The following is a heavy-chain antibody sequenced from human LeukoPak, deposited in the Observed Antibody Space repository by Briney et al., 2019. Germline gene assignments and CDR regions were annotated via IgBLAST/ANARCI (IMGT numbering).Heavy chain of an antibody. Sequence: GASVKVSCKASGYTFTNYAVIWVRQAPGQGLEWMGWTNTNSGNPTYAQAFAGRFVFSLDTSVSTAYLQITSLKAEDTAVYYCARVKSYSSGWRGRDEYYYYMDVWGKGTTVTVSS. D-gene: IGHD6-19*01. CDR3: ARVKSYSSGWRGRDEYYYYMDV. V-gene: IGHV7-4-1*02. J-gene: IGHJ6*03. CDR2: TNTNSGNP. CDR1: GYTFTNYA.